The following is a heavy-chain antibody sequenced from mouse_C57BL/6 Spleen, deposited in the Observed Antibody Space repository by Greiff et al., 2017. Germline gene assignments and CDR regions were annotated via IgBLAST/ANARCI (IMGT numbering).Heavy chain of an antibody. V-gene: IGHV1-55*01. CDR1: GYTFTSYW. J-gene: IGHJ2*01. Sequence: QVHVKQPGAELVKPGASVKMSCKASGYTFTSYWITWVKQRPGQGLEWIGDIYPGSGSTNYNEKFKSKATLTVDTSSSTAYMQLSSLTSEDAAVYYCARYLDDYFDYWGQGTTLTVSS. D-gene: IGHD5-1*01. CDR2: IYPGSGST. CDR3: ARYLDDYFDY.